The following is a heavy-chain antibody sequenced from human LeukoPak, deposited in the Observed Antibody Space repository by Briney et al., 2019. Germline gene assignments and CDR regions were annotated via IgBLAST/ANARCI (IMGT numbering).Heavy chain of an antibody. CDR1: GFTFSNYA. CDR3: EKLGIHQYDSSGHLSY. V-gene: IGHV3-23*01. CDR2: ISGSGSST. D-gene: IGHD3-22*01. J-gene: IGHJ4*02. Sequence: GGSLRLSCADSGFTFSNYAMSWVRQAPGKGLEWVSAISGSGSSTYYADSVKGRFTISRDNSKNTLYLQMNSLRAEDTAVYYCEKLGIHQYDSSGHLSYWGQGTLVTVSS.